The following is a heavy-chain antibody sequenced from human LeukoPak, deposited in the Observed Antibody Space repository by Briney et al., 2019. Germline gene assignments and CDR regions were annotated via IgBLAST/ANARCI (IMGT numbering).Heavy chain of an antibody. CDR1: GFTVSSNY. V-gene: IGHV3-66*04. CDR2: IYSGGST. D-gene: IGHD3-22*01. Sequence: GGSLRLSCAASGFTVSSNYMSWVRQAPGKGLEWVSVIYSGGSTYYADSVKGRFTISRDNSKNTLYFQMNSPSAEDTAVYYCARRAGDYSHPYDYWGQGTLVTVSS. CDR3: ARRAGDYSHPYDY. J-gene: IGHJ4*02.